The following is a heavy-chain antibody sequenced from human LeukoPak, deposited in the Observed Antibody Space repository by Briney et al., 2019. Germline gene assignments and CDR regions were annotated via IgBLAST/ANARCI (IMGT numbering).Heavy chain of an antibody. CDR1: GFTFSSYA. D-gene: IGHD2-21*02. Sequence: GSLRLSCAASGFTFSSYAMHWVRQAPGKGLEWVAVISYDGSNKYYADSVKGRFTISRDNSKNTLYLQMNSLRAEDTAVYYCARDLKYCGGDCYSFDWYFDLWGRGTLVTVSS. CDR2: ISYDGSNK. CDR3: ARDLKYCGGDCYSFDWYFDL. V-gene: IGHV3-30-3*01. J-gene: IGHJ2*01.